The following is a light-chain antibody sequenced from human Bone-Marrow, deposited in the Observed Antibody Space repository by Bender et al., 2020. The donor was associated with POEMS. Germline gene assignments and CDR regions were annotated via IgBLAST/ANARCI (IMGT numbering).Light chain of an antibody. V-gene: IGLV3-21*01. CDR2: EDR. CDR3: QIWDNDSDQWI. Sequence: SYALTQPPSVSVAPGKTASITCGGDKIGSKSVHWYKQEPGLAPIMVIFEDRARPSGIPDRISGSNSGNTATLTITRVEVGDEADYYCQIWDNDSDQWIFGGGTKLTV. J-gene: IGLJ2*01. CDR1: KIGSKS.